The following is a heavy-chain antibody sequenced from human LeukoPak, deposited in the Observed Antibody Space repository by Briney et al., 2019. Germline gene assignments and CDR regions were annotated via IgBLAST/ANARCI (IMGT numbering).Heavy chain of an antibody. CDR1: RFTFSTYS. V-gene: IGHV3-48*01. J-gene: IGHJ5*02. D-gene: IGHD3-10*01. CDR2: ISDSSRTI. Sequence: GGSLRLSCAASRFTFSTYSMNWVRQAPGKGLEWISFISDSSRTIYYTDSVKGRFTISRDNAKNSVYLQMNSLRPDDTAVYYCAKDYSKTSYYGSGTYYRPNWFDPWGQGTLVTVSS. CDR3: AKDYSKTSYYGSGTYYRPNWFDP.